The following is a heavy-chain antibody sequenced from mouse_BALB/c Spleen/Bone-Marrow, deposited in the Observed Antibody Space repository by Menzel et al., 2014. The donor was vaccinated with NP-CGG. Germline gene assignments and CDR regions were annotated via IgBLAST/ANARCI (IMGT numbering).Heavy chain of an antibody. CDR3: ARYRLGTYFDY. Sequence: VHVKQSGAGRVKPGASVKLSCTASGFNIKDTYMHWVKQRPEQGLEWIGRIDPANGNTKYDLKFQGKATITADTSSNTAYLQLSSLTSEDTAVYYCARYRLGTYFDYWGQGTTLTVSS. CDR2: IDPANGNT. D-gene: IGHD1-2*01. CDR1: GFNIKDTY. V-gene: IGHV14-3*02. J-gene: IGHJ2*01.